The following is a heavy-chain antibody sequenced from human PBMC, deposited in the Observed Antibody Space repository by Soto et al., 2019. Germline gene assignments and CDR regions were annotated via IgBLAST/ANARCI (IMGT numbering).Heavy chain of an antibody. CDR1: GGSISSYY. CDR3: ARETTGYSSSWYDLYSNWFDP. V-gene: IGHV4-4*07. D-gene: IGHD6-13*01. J-gene: IGHJ5*02. CDR2: IYTSGST. Sequence: NPSETLSLTCTVSGGSISSYYWSWIRQPAGKGLEWIGRIYTSGSTNYNPSLKSRVTMSVDTSKNQFSLKLSSVTAADTAVYYCARETTGYSSSWYDLYSNWFDPWGQGTLVTVSS.